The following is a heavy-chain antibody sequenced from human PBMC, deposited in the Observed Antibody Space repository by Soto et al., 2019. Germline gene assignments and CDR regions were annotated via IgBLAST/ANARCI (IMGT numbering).Heavy chain of an antibody. CDR1: GGSISSSSYY. CDR3: ARHLKGSSWGNWFDP. D-gene: IGHD6-13*01. V-gene: IGHV4-39*01. J-gene: IGHJ5*02. CDR2: IYYSGST. Sequence: QLQLQESGPGLVKPSETLSLTCTVSGGSISSSSYYWGWIRQPPGKGLEWIGSIYYSGSTYYNPSLKSRVTISVDTSKNQFSLKLSSVTAADTAVYYCARHLKGSSWGNWFDPWGQGTLVTVSS.